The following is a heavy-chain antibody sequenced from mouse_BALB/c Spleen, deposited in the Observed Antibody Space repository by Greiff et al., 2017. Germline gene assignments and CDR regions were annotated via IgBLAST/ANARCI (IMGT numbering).Heavy chain of an antibody. Sequence: EVMLVESGGGLVKPGGSLKLSCAASGFTFSSYAMSWVRQTPEKRLEWVASISSGGSTYYPDSVKGRFTISRDNARNILYLQMSSLRSEDTAMYYCARGYYGSSHAWFAYWGQGTLVTVSA. V-gene: IGHV5-6-5*01. CDR3: ARGYYGSSHAWFAY. CDR1: GFTFSSYA. CDR2: ISSGGST. J-gene: IGHJ3*01. D-gene: IGHD1-1*01.